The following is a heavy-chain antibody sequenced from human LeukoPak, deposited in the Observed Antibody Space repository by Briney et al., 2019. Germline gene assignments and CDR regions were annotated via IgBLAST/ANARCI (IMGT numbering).Heavy chain of an antibody. J-gene: IGHJ3*01. D-gene: IGHD2-21*02. CDR3: ARVAYYRVTADQITDAFDV. Sequence: PGGCLRLSCAASGFTVSSHYMNWVRQAPGKGLQWVSVLSSDGTTYYADSVKGRFTISRDNSRSTLYLQMNSLRAEDTAVYFCARVAYYRVTADQITDAFDVWGRGTAVTVSS. V-gene: IGHV3-66*01. CDR2: LSSDGTT. CDR1: GFTVSSHY.